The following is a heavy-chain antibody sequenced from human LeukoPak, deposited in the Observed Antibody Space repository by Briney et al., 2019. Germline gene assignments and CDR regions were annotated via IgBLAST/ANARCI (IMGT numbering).Heavy chain of an antibody. V-gene: IGHV1-69*05. CDR1: GGTFSSYA. J-gene: IGHJ3*02. Sequence: SVKVSCKASGGTFSSYAISWVRQAPGQGLEWMGRIIPIFGTANYAQKFQGRVTITTDESTSTAYMELSSLRSEDTAVYYCATIPGRGPRGVDDAFDIWGQGTMVTVSS. D-gene: IGHD1-26*01. CDR2: IIPIFGTA. CDR3: ATIPGRGPRGVDDAFDI.